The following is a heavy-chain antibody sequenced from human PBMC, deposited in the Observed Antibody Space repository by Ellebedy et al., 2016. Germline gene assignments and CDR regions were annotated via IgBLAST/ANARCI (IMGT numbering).Heavy chain of an antibody. CDR1: GYTFTSYG. CDR2: NT. D-gene: IGHD5-18*01. V-gene: IGHV1-18*04. Sequence: ALVKVSCKAFGYTFTSYGIAWVRQAPGQGLEWMGWNTSYAQKLQGKVTMTTDTSTSTAYMELSSLRSEDTAVYNCARGTVNTATADYYGMDVWGQGTTVTVSS. CDR3: ARGTVNTATADYYGMDV. J-gene: IGHJ6*02.